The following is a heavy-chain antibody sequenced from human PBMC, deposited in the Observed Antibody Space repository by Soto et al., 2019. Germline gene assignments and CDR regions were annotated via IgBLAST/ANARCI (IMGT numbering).Heavy chain of an antibody. D-gene: IGHD2-15*01. CDR1: GFTFSSYA. Sequence: EVQLLESGGGLVQPGGSLRLSCAASGFTFSSYAMSWVRQAPGKGLEWVSAISGSGGSTYYADSVKGRFTISRDNSKNTLYLQMNSLRAEDTAVYYCAKGRGDCSGGSCYSATDYGMDVWGQGTTVTVSS. J-gene: IGHJ6*02. CDR3: AKGRGDCSGGSCYSATDYGMDV. CDR2: ISGSGGST. V-gene: IGHV3-23*01.